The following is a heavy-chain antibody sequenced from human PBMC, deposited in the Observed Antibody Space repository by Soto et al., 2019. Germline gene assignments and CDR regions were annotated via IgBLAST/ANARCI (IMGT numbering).Heavy chain of an antibody. D-gene: IGHD3-22*01. V-gene: IGHV3-48*01. CDR2: ISGGSSSI. J-gene: IGHJ4*02. Sequence: EVQLVESGGDLVQPGGSLRLSCAASGFAFSSYSMIWVRQTPGKGLEWISYISGGSSSIYYADSVKGRFTISRDNAKNSLYLQINSMRVEDTAVYYCARDDSYDRGCAYWGQGTLVTVSS. CDR1: GFAFSSYS. CDR3: ARDDSYDRGCAY.